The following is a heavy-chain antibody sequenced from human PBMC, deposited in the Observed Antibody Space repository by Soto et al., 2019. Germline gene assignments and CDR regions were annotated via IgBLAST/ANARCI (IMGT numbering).Heavy chain of an antibody. J-gene: IGHJ5*02. CDR1: GGSFSGYY. D-gene: IGHD2-8*02. V-gene: IGHV4-34*01. CDR3: ARGVLDYSNWFDH. CDR2: INHSGST. Sequence: QVQLQQWGAGLLKPSETLSLTCAVYGGSFSGYYWSWFRQPPGKGLEWIGEINHSGSTNYNPSLQRRVTISVDTSKNQFSLKLSSVTAADTAVYYCARGVLDYSNWFDHWGQGTLVTVSS.